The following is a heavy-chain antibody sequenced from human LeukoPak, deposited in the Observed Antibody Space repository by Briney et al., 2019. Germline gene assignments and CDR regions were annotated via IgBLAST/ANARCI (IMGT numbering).Heavy chain of an antibody. CDR2: ISAYNGNT. Sequence: ASVKVSCKASGYTFTSYGISWVRQAPGQGLEWMGWISAYNGNTNYAQKLRGRVTMTTDTSTSTAYMELRSLRSDDTAVYYCARDVNCSGGSCYLDYWGQGTLGTVSS. CDR3: ARDVNCSGGSCYLDY. J-gene: IGHJ4*02. D-gene: IGHD2-15*01. CDR1: GYTFTSYG. V-gene: IGHV1-18*01.